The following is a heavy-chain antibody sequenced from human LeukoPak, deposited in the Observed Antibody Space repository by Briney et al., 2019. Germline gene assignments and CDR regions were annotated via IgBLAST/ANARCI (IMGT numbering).Heavy chain of an antibody. CDR2: LSGSGGST. CDR3: AKDDASMIRGFYF. Sequence: GGSLRLSCAASGFTFSNYAMSWVRQAPGKGLEWVSTLSGSGGSTYYADSVKGRFTISRDNSKNTLHLQMNSLRAEDTAVYYCAKDDASMIRGFYFWGQGTLVSVSS. CDR1: GFTFSNYA. V-gene: IGHV3-23*01. D-gene: IGHD3-10*01. J-gene: IGHJ4*02.